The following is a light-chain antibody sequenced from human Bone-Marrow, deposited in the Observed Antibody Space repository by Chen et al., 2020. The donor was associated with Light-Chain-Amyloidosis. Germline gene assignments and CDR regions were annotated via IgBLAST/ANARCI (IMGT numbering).Light chain of an antibody. CDR2: AAS. J-gene: IGKJ1*01. V-gene: IGKV1-27*01. CDR1: QDISNY. Sequence: DIQMTQSPSSLSASVGDRVTITCRASQDISNYLAWYQQKPGKAPKLLIYAASALQSGVPSRFRGSGSGSGTDFTLTISSLRPEDVATYYCQKYNRAPRTFGQGTKVGIK. CDR3: QKYNRAPRT.